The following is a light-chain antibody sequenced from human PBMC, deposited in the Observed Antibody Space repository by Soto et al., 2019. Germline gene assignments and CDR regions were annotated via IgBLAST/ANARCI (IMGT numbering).Light chain of an antibody. Sequence: IVMTPSPTPLSVASGGRSSPSRRASQSVSSSYLAWYQQKPGQAPRLLIYDASNRATGIPARFSGSGSGTDFTLTISSLEPEDFAVYYCQQRSNWPKTFGPGTKVDIK. CDR1: QSVSSSY. J-gene: IGKJ3*01. CDR2: DAS. V-gene: IGKV3D-20*02. CDR3: QQRSNWPKT.